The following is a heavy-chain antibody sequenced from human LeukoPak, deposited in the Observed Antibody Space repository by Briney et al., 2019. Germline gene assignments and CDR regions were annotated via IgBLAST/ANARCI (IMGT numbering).Heavy chain of an antibody. CDR2: ISGSGGST. CDR1: GFTFSSYA. V-gene: IGHV3-23*01. Sequence: GGSLRLSCAASGFTFSSYAMSWVRQAPGKGLEWVSAISGSGGSTYYADSVKGRFTISRDNSKNTLYLQMNSLRAEDTAVYYCAKDRVGSYHTFYFDYWGQGTLVTVSS. J-gene: IGHJ4*02. D-gene: IGHD1-26*01. CDR3: AKDRVGSYHTFYFDY.